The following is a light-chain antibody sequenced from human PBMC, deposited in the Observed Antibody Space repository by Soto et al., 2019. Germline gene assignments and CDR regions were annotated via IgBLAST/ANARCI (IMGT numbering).Light chain of an antibody. CDR3: QQYNQWPRT. V-gene: IGKV3-15*01. CDR2: AAS. Sequence: EIVMTQSPATLSVSPGDGATLSCRASQSISSHLGWYQQKPGQAPRLLIYAASIRATGVPDRFSGSGSGAEFTLTISSLQYEDFAVYYCQQYNQWPRTFGQGTKVEIK. CDR1: QSISSH. J-gene: IGKJ1*01.